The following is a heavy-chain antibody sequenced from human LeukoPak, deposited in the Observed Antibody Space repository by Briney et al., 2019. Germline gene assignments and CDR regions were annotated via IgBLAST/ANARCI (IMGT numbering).Heavy chain of an antibody. J-gene: IGHJ6*02. D-gene: IGHD6-13*01. Sequence: GGSLRLSCAASGFTFSSYAMSWVRQAPGKGLEWVSAISGSGGSTYYADSVKGRFTIPRDNSKNTLYLQMNSLRAEDTAVYYCANRGDSSSWTDYYYYGMDVWGQGTTVTVSS. V-gene: IGHV3-23*01. CDR2: ISGSGGST. CDR1: GFTFSSYA. CDR3: ANRGDSSSWTDYYYYGMDV.